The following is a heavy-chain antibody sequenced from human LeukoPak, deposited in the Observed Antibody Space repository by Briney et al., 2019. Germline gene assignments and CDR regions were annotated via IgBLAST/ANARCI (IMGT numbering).Heavy chain of an antibody. J-gene: IGHJ5*02. CDR2: IYYSGST. D-gene: IGHD3-3*01. CDR1: GGSISSYY. V-gene: IGHV4-59*08. Sequence: SETLSLTCTVSGGSISSYYWSWIRQPPGKGLEWIGYIYYSGSTNYNPSLKSRVTISVDTSKNQFSLKLSSVTAADTAVYYCARLNYDFWSGYSPNWFDPWGQGTLVTVSS. CDR3: ARLNYDFWSGYSPNWFDP.